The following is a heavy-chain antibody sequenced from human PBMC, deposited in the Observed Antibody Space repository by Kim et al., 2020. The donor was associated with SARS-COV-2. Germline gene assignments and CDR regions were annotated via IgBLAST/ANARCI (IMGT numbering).Heavy chain of an antibody. V-gene: IGHV3-23*01. CDR2: ISGSGTNT. CDR1: GFTFSTYA. D-gene: IGHD6-13*01. Sequence: GGSLRLSCAASGFTFSTYAMSWVRQAPGKGLEWVSAISGSGTNTYYADSVKGRFTISRDNSKNTLYLQMNSLRGEDTAVYYCAKGLAATGTFRYYYYGMDVWGQGTSVTVSS. CDR3: AKGLAATGTFRYYYYGMDV. J-gene: IGHJ6*02.